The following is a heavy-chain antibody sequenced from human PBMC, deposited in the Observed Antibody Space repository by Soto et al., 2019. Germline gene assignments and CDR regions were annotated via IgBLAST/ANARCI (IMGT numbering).Heavy chain of an antibody. J-gene: IGHJ4*02. V-gene: IGHV3-53*01. Sequence: LRLSCAASGFTFSTYTMNWVRQAPGKGLEWVSVIYSGGSRYYADSVKGRFAISRDHSKNTLYLQMNSLTAEDTAVYYCTRALPDFETTGHYIDYWGQGTLVTVSS. CDR3: TRALPDFETTGHYIDY. D-gene: IGHD2-8*02. CDR2: IYSGGSR. CDR1: GFTFSTYT.